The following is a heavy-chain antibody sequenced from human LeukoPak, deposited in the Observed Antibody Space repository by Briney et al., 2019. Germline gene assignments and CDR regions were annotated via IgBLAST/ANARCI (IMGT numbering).Heavy chain of an antibody. CDR2: IYTSGST. D-gene: IGHD3-3*01. J-gene: IGHJ5*02. CDR3: ARDNRILEWLGDWSDP. CDR1: GGSISSYY. Sequence: SETLSLTCTVSGGSISSYYWSWIRQPAGKGLEWIGRIYTSGSTNYNPSLKSRVTMSVDTSKNQFSLKLSSVSAADTAVYYCARDNRILEWLGDWSDPWGQGTLVTVSS. V-gene: IGHV4-4*07.